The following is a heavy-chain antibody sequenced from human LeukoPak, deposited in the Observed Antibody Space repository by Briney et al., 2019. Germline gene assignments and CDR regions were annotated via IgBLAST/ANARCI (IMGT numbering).Heavy chain of an antibody. CDR1: GYSISSGYY. CDR3: ARDGLWIQNAFDI. Sequence: SETLSLTCTVSGYSISSGYYWGWIRQPPGKGLEWIGEINHSGSTNYNPSLKSRVTISVDTSKNQFSLKLSFVTAADTAVYYCARDGLWIQNAFDIWGQGTMVTVSS. V-gene: IGHV4-38-2*02. J-gene: IGHJ3*02. D-gene: IGHD5-18*01. CDR2: INHSGST.